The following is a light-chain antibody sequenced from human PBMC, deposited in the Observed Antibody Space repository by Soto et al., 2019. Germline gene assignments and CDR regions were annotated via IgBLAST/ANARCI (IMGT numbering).Light chain of an antibody. V-gene: IGKV4-1*01. CDR1: QSVLYSSNNKNY. CDR3: QQYYSTLLT. J-gene: IGKJ4*01. Sequence: DIVMTQSPDSLAVSLGERATINCKSSQSVLYSSNNKNYLAWYQQKPGQPPKLLIYWASTRESGVPDRFSGSGSGTDFTLTISSLQAEDVAVYYCQQYYSTLLTFGGATTVEIK. CDR2: WAS.